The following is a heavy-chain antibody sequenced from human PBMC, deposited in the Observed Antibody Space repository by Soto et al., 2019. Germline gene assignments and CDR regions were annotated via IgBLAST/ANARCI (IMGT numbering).Heavy chain of an antibody. V-gene: IGHV4-39*07. Sequence: SETLSLTCTVSGGAISSSSYYWGWIRQPPGKGLEWIGSFYYSGSTNYNPSLKSRVTISVDTSKNQFSLKLSSVTAADTAVYYCARSFYDFWSGYDYWGQGTLVTVSS. CDR3: ARSFYDFWSGYDY. CDR2: FYYSGST. CDR1: GGAISSSSYY. D-gene: IGHD3-3*01. J-gene: IGHJ4*02.